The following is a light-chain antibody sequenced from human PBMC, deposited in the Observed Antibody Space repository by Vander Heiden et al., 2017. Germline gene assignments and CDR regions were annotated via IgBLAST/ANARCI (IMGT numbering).Light chain of an antibody. CDR2: DDS. Sequence: SYVLTQPPSVSVAPGQTARITCGGNNIGSKSVHWYQQKPGQAPGLVVYDDSDRRSGSPERFSGSNSGNTATLTSSRVEAGDEADDYCQVWDSSSDRCWVFGGGTKLTVL. CDR1: NIGSKS. V-gene: IGLV3-21*02. J-gene: IGLJ3*02. CDR3: QVWDSSSDRCWV.